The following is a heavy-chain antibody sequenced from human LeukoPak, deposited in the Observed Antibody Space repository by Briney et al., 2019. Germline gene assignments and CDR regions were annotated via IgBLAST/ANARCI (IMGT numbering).Heavy chain of an antibody. CDR3: ARERRGKYFDY. V-gene: IGHV3-21*01. CDR2: ISSSSSYI. CDR1: GFTFSSYS. D-gene: IGHD1-26*01. Sequence: GGSLRLSCAAPGFTFSSYSMNWVRQAPGKGLEWVSSISSSSSYIYYADSVKGRFTISRDNAKNSLYLQMNSLRAEDTAVYYCARERRGKYFDYWGQGTLVTVSS. J-gene: IGHJ4*02.